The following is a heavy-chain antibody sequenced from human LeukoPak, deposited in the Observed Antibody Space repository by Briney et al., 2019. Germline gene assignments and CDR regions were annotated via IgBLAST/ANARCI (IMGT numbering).Heavy chain of an antibody. V-gene: IGHV3-33*01. Sequence: GGSLRLSCAASGFTFSSYGMHWVRQAPGKGLEWVAVICYDGSNKYYADSVKGRFTISRDNSKNTLYLQMNSLRAEDTAVYYCARGVVVVVAATEDNWFDPWGQGTLVTVSS. D-gene: IGHD2-15*01. J-gene: IGHJ5*02. CDR3: ARGVVVVVAATEDNWFDP. CDR2: ICYDGSNK. CDR1: GFTFSSYG.